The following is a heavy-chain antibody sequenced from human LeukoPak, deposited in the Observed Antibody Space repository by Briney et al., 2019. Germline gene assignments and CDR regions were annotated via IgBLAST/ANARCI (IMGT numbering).Heavy chain of an antibody. V-gene: IGHV1-18*01. Sequence: ASVKVSCKASGYIFTNYGITWVRQAPGQGLEWMGWISAYNGNTNYAQKLQGRVTMTRDMSTSTVYMELSSLRSEDTAVYYCARYYYDSSGYGNHDYWGQGTLVTVSS. CDR1: GYIFTNYG. D-gene: IGHD3-22*01. J-gene: IGHJ4*02. CDR2: ISAYNGNT. CDR3: ARYYYDSSGYGNHDY.